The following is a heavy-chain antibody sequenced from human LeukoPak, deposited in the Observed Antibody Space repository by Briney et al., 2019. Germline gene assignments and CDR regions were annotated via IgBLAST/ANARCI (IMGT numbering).Heavy chain of an antibody. V-gene: IGHV4-59*08. Sequence: SETLSLTCTVSGGSISIYYWSWIRQPPGKGLEWIGYIYYSGSTNYNPSLKSRVTISVDTSKNQFSLKLSSVTAADTAVYYCASGRMDYYYYYGMDVWGQGTTVTVSS. CDR2: IYYSGST. D-gene: IGHD1-26*01. CDR1: GGSISIYY. J-gene: IGHJ6*02. CDR3: ASGRMDYYYYYGMDV.